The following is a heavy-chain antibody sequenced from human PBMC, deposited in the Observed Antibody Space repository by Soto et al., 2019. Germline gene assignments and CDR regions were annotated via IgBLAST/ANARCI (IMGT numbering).Heavy chain of an antibody. CDR3: ARDRGHYYDSSGYWNWFDP. J-gene: IGHJ5*02. CDR1: GYTFTGYD. Sequence: GASVKVSCKASGYTFTGYDLHWVRQAPGQGLEWMGWINPNSGGTNYAQKFQGRVTMTRDTSISTAYMELSRLRSDDTAVYYCARDRGHYYDSSGYWNWFDPWGQGTLVTVSS. V-gene: IGHV1-2*02. CDR2: INPNSGGT. D-gene: IGHD3-22*01.